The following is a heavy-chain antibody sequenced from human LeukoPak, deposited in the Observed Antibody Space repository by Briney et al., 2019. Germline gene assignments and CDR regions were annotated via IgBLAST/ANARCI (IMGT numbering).Heavy chain of an antibody. CDR1: GGSIRSYY. CDR3: ARERYYYDSSGYYYYFDY. D-gene: IGHD3-22*01. CDR2: IYTSGST. Sequence: PSETLSLTCTVSGGSIRSYYWSSIRQPAGKGLERIGRIYTSGSTNYNPSLKSRVTISVDKSKNQFSLKLSSVTAADTAVYYCARERYYYDSSGYYYYFDYWGQGTLVTVSS. V-gene: IGHV4-4*07. J-gene: IGHJ4*02.